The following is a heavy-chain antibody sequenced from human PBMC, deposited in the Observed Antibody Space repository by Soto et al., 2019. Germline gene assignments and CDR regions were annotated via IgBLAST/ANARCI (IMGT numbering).Heavy chain of an antibody. CDR3: ASSVVVVAASPAYFDY. V-gene: IGHV4-59*08. CDR1: GGSISSYY. J-gene: IGHJ4*02. Sequence: SETLSLTCTVSGGSISSYYWSWIRQPPGKGFEWIGYIYYSGSTNFNPSLKSRVTISVDTSKNQFSLKPSSVTAADTAVYYCASSVVVVAASPAYFDYWGQGTLVTVS. D-gene: IGHD2-15*01. CDR2: IYYSGST.